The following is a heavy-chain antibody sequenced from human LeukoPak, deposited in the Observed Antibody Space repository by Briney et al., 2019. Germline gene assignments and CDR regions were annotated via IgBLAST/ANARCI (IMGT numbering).Heavy chain of an antibody. V-gene: IGHV4-59*01. CDR2: IYYSGST. CDR1: GGSISSYY. Sequence: SETLSLTCTVSGGSISSYYWSWIRQPPGKGLEWIGYIYYSGSTNYNPSLKSRVTISVDTSKNLFSLKLSSVTAADTAVYYCARSDGDYIQYFDYWGQGTLVTVSS. CDR3: ARSDGDYIQYFDY. J-gene: IGHJ4*02. D-gene: IGHD4-17*01.